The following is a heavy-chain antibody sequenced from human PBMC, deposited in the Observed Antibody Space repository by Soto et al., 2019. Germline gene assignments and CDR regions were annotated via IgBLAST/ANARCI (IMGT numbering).Heavy chain of an antibody. CDR2: ISGSGSST. CDR1: AFSFSNYA. CDR3: AKKVLPLCSGTSCYVDAFDI. Sequence: EVQLLESGGGLVQPGGSLRLSCVASAFSFSNYAMSWVRQAPGKGLEWVSSISGSGSSTYYADSVKGRFTISRDNSKNTLYLQMNSLRAEDTAVYYCAKKVLPLCSGTSCYVDAFDIWGQGTMVTVSS. V-gene: IGHV3-23*01. J-gene: IGHJ3*02. D-gene: IGHD2-2*01.